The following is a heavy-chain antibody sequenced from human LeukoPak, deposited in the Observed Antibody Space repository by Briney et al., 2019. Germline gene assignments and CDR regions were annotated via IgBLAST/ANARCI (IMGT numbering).Heavy chain of an antibody. V-gene: IGHV3-23*01. CDR2: ISGSDGST. D-gene: IGHD6-19*01. CDR1: GFTFSSYS. J-gene: IGHJ5*02. CDR3: AKAPYSSGAWFDP. Sequence: GGSLRLSCAASGFTFSSYSMNWVRQAPGKGLEWVSLISGSDGSTYYADSVKGRFTISRDNSKNTVYLQMNSLRAEDTAVYYCAKAPYSSGAWFDPWGQGTLVTVSS.